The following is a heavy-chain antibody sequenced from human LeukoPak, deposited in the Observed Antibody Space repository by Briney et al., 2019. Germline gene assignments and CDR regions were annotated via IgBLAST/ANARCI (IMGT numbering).Heavy chain of an antibody. CDR1: GGSFSGYY. V-gene: IGHV4-34*01. CDR3: AREVSAAMVRGVIITARAFDI. J-gene: IGHJ3*02. D-gene: IGHD3-10*01. CDR2: INHSGST. Sequence: NSSETLSLTCAVYGGSFSGYYWSWIRQPPGKGLEWIGEINHSGSTNYNPSLKSRVTISVDTSKNQFSLKLSSETAADTAVYYCAREVSAAMVRGVIITARAFDIWGQGTMVTVSS.